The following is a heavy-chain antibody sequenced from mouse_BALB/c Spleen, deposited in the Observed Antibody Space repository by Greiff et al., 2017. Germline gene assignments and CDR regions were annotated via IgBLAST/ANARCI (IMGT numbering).Heavy chain of an antibody. CDR2: INPNNGGT. CDR3: ARSGLVYDGYYYFDY. J-gene: IGHJ2*01. D-gene: IGHD2-3*01. V-gene: IGHV1-18*01. CDR1: GYTFTDYN. Sequence: LVESGPELVKPGASVKIPCKASGYTFTDYNMDWVKQSHGKSLEWIGDINPNNGGTIYNQKFKGKATLTVDKSSSTAYMELRSLTSEDTAVYYCARSGLVYDGYYYFDYWGQGTTLTVSS.